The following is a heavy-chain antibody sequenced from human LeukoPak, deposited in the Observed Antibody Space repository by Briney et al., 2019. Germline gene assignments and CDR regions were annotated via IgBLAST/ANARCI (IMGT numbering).Heavy chain of an antibody. D-gene: IGHD2-2*01. CDR1: GGSISSGGYY. CDR2: IYHSGST. Sequence: PSETLSLTCTVSGGSISSGGYYWSWIRQPPGKGLEWIGYIYHSGSTYYNPSLKSRVTISVDRSKNQFSLKLSSVTAADTAVYYCARVEGVPAAPFSDYYYYMDVWGKGTTVTVSS. CDR3: ARVEGVPAAPFSDYYYYMDV. V-gene: IGHV4-30-2*01. J-gene: IGHJ6*03.